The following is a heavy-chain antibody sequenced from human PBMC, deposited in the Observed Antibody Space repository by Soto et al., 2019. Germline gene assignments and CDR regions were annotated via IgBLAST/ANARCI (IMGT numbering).Heavy chain of an antibody. CDR3: ARGPGKGEAIDY. V-gene: IGHV3-33*01. CDR2: IWHDGKNK. CDR1: GFTFSNFG. Sequence: QVQVVESGGGVVQPGTSLRLSCAASGFTFSNFGMHWVRQAPGKGLEWVAVIWHDGKNKYYADSVEGRFTISRDNSKNTLNLQRNSLRGEDTGVYYCARGPGKGEAIDYWGQGTVVIVSS. J-gene: IGHJ4*02.